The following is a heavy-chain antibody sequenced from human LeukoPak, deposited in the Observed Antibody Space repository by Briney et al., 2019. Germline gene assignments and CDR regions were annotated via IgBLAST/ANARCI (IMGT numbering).Heavy chain of an antibody. CDR2: INHSGST. D-gene: IGHD1-26*01. V-gene: IGHV4-39*07. CDR1: GGSISSGGYY. Sequence: SETLSLTCTVSGGSISSGGYYWSWIRQPPGKGLEWIGEINHSGSTNYNPSLKSRVTISVDTSKNQFSLKLSSVTAADTAVYYCARAGFSGSYRLYYYYGMDVWGQGTTVTVSS. J-gene: IGHJ6*02. CDR3: ARAGFSGSYRLYYYYGMDV.